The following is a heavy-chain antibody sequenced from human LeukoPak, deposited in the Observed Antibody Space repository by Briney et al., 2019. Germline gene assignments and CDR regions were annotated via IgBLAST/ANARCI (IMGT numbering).Heavy chain of an antibody. CDR1: GFTFSSYA. CDR3: AKAPVTSCRGAFCYPFYY. V-gene: IGHV3-23*01. CDR2: ICGSGGST. D-gene: IGHD2-15*01. Sequence: PGGSLRLSCAASGFTFSSYAMSWVRQAPGKGLEWVSAICGSGGSTYYADSVKGRFTISRDNSKNTLYLQMNSLRAEDTAVYYCAKAPVTSCRGAFCYPFYYWGRGTLVTVSS. J-gene: IGHJ4*02.